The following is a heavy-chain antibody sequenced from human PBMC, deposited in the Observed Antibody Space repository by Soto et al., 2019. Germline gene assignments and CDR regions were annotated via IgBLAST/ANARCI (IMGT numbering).Heavy chain of an antibody. D-gene: IGHD6-6*01. Sequence: VQLVESGGGLVKPGGSLRLSCAASGFTFSNTWMSWVRQTPGRGLEWVGRIKSKTDGGTTDYAAPVKGRFTISRDDSKNTLYLQMNSLKTEDTAVYFCTTRLQHLVQDYWGQGTLVTVSS. CDR2: IKSKTDGGTT. CDR1: GFTFSNTW. V-gene: IGHV3-15*01. CDR3: TTRLQHLVQDY. J-gene: IGHJ4*02.